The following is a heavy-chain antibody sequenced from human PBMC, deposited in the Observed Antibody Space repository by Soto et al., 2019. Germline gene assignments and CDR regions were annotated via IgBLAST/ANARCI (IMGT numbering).Heavy chain of an antibody. CDR2: ISAYNGNT. D-gene: IGHD3-10*01. Sequence: GASVKVSCKASGYTFTSYGISWVRQAPGQGLEWMGWISAYNGNTNYAQKLQGRVTMTTDTSTSTAYMELRSLRSDDTAVYYCARVDYGSGSYFKGLYYFDYWGQGTLVTVSS. J-gene: IGHJ4*02. CDR1: GYTFTSYG. CDR3: ARVDYGSGSYFKGLYYFDY. V-gene: IGHV1-18*01.